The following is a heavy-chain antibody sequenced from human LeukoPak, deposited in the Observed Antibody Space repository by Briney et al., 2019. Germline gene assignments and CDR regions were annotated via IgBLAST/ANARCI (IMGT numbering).Heavy chain of an antibody. CDR2: IYPGDSDT. V-gene: IGHV5-51*01. J-gene: IGHJ3*02. CDR3: ARPYSYDYGGGVGAFDI. Sequence: GESLKISCKGSGYSFTSYWIGWVRQMPGKGLECMGIIYPGDSDTRYSPSFQGQVTISADKSISTAYLQWSSLKASDTAMYYCARPYSYDYGGGVGAFDIWGQGTMVTVSS. D-gene: IGHD4/OR15-4a*01. CDR1: GYSFTSYW.